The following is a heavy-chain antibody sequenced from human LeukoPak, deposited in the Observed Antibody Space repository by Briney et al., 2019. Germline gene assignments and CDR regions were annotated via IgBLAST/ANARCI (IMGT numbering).Heavy chain of an antibody. J-gene: IGHJ4*02. CDR3: ARDPKYVWGSYRYYFDY. V-gene: IGHV1-46*01. D-gene: IGHD3-16*02. CDR1: GYTFTSYY. CDR2: INPSGGST. Sequence: GASVKVSCKASGYTFTSYYMHWVRQAPGQGLEWMGIINPSGGSTSYAQKFQGRVTMTRDMSTSTVYMELSSLRSEDTAVYYCARDPKYVWGSYRYYFDYWGQGTLVTVSS.